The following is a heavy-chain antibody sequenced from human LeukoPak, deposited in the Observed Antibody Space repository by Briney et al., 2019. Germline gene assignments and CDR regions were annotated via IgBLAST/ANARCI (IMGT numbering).Heavy chain of an antibody. Sequence: PGGSLRLSCAASGFTVSSNYMSWVRQAPGKGLEWVSAISGSGGSTYYADSVKGRFTISRDNSKNTLYLQMNSLRAEDTAVYYCAKINPGLPHPPRFDYWGQGTLVTVSS. D-gene: IGHD1-14*01. CDR3: AKINPGLPHPPRFDY. V-gene: IGHV3-23*01. J-gene: IGHJ4*02. CDR1: GFTVSSNY. CDR2: ISGSGGST.